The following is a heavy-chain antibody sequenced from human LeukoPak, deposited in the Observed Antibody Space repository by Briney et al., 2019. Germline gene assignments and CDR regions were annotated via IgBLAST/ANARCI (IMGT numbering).Heavy chain of an antibody. V-gene: IGHV3-21*01. CDR2: ISSSSSYI. CDR3: ARVGFLERRFGMDV. Sequence: GGSLRLSCAASGFTFSSYSMNWVRQAPGKGLEWVSSISSSSSYIYYADSVKGRFTISRDNAKNSLYLQMNSLRAEDTAVYYCARVGFLERRFGMDVRGQGTTVTVSS. CDR1: GFTFSSYS. D-gene: IGHD3-3*01. J-gene: IGHJ6*02.